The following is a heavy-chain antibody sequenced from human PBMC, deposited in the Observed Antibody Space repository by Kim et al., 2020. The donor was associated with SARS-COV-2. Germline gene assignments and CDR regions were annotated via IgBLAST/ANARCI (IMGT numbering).Heavy chain of an antibody. D-gene: IGHD3-22*01. V-gene: IGHV3-23*01. CDR1: GFTFSSYA. J-gene: IGHJ3*02. CDR2: ISGSGGST. Sequence: GGSLRLSCAASGFTFSSYAMSWVRQAPGKGLEWVSAISGSGGSTYYADSVKGRFTISRDNSKNTLYLQMNSLRAEDTAVYYCARDRDDYYYDSSGRPPYAFDTWGQGTMVTVSS. CDR3: ARDRDDYYYDSSGRPPYAFDT.